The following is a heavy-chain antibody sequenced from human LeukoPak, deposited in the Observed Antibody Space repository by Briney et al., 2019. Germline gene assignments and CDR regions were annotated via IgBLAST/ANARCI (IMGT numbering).Heavy chain of an antibody. J-gene: IGHJ4*02. CDR3: ARDTYYYDSSGYCCYFDY. V-gene: IGHV3-33*01. CDR1: GFTFSSYG. D-gene: IGHD3-22*01. CDR2: IWYDGSNK. Sequence: GRSLRLSCAASGFTFSSYGMHWVRQAPGKGLEWVAVIWYDGSNKYYADSVKGRFTISRDNSKNTLYLQMNSLRAEDTAVYYCARDTYYYDSSGYCCYFDYWGQGTLVTVSP.